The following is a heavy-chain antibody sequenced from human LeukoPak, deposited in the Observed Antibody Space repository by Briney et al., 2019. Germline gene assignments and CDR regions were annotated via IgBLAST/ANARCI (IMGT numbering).Heavy chain of an antibody. CDR1: GFTFSNYA. D-gene: IGHD2-2*01. Sequence: GGSLRLSCAASGFTFSNYAMSWVRQAPGKGLEWVSTIRGSGGSTHYADPVKGRFTISRDNSKNTVYLQMNSLRAEDTAVYYCAKDYHRYCSSTSCYASGGWFDPGGQGTLVTVSS. CDR3: AKDYHRYCSSTSCYASGGWFDP. V-gene: IGHV3-23*01. J-gene: IGHJ5*02. CDR2: IRGSGGST.